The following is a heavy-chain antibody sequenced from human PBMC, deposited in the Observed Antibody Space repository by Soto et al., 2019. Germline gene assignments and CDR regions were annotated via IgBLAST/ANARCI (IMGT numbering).Heavy chain of an antibody. D-gene: IGHD3-9*01. V-gene: IGHV1-18*04. CDR2: INGYNGNT. CDR1: GYTFTNYG. CDR3: ARDQGDYDILTGYYNVGFDP. Sequence: ASVKVSCKASGYTFTNYGISWVRQAPGQGLEWMGWINGYNGNTKYIQKFQDRLTMTTDTSTSTAYMELRSLRSDDTAVYYCARDQGDYDILTGYYNVGFDPWGQGTLVTVSP. J-gene: IGHJ5*02.